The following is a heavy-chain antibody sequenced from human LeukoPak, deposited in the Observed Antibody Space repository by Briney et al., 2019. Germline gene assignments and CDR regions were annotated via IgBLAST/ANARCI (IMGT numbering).Heavy chain of an antibody. D-gene: IGHD4-11*01. CDR2: IIPIFGTA. CDR3: ASYLTTGTYYFDY. Sequence: ASVKVSCKASGGTFSSYAISWVRQAPGQGLEWMGGIIPIFGTANYAQKFQGRVTITADESTSTAYMELSSLRSEDTAVYYCASYLTTGTYYFDYWGQGTLVTVSS. CDR1: GGTFSSYA. V-gene: IGHV1-69*13. J-gene: IGHJ4*02.